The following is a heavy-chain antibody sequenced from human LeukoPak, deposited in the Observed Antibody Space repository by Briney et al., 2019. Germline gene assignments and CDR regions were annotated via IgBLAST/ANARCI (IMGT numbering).Heavy chain of an antibody. D-gene: IGHD5-12*01. CDR1: GYTFTGHY. V-gene: IGHV1-2*02. CDR2: INPNTGGT. Sequence: GASVKVSCKASGYTFTGHYIHWVRQAPGQGVEWMGWINPNTGGTDYAQKFQDRIAISTYTSISTAYMELTRLRSDDTALYYCARDLATIDGIAWYYFENWGQGTLVTVS. J-gene: IGHJ4*02. CDR3: ARDLATIDGIAWYYFEN.